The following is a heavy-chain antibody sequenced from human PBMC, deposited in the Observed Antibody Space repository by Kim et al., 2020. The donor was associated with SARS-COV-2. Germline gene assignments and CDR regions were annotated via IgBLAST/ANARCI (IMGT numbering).Heavy chain of an antibody. J-gene: IGHJ6*01. D-gene: IGHD1-26*01. CDR2: LSSSGTTT. CDR3: AKGPARGVVGTTYYDF. V-gene: IGHV3-23*01. CDR1: GFTFSSCA. Sequence: GGSLRLSCAASGFTFSSCAISWVRQAPGKGLEWVPGLSSSGTTTYYADSVKGRFTISRDNSKNTVSLQMNSLRAGDTAIYYCAKGPARGVVGTTYYDFWG.